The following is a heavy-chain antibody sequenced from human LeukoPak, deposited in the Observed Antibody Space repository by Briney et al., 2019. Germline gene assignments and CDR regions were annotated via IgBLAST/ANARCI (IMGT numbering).Heavy chain of an antibody. CDR2: IYSDGST. D-gene: IGHD3-22*01. CDR3: ARDSDSSGYSMS. J-gene: IGHJ5*02. Sequence: GGSLRLSCAASGFTVSSNYMSWVRRAPGKGLEWVSVIYSDGSTYYADSVKGRFTISRDNSKNTLYLQMNSLRAEDTAVYYCARDSDSSGYSMSWGQGTLVTVSS. CDR1: GFTVSSNY. V-gene: IGHV3-53*01.